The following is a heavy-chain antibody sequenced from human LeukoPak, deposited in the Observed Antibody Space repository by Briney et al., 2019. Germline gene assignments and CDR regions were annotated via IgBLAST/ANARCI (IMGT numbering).Heavy chain of an antibody. J-gene: IGHJ4*02. Sequence: GSLRLSCAASGFTFTTYWMIWVRQAPGRGLEGVANIKHDGSEKYYVDSVKGRFTISRDNAKNLLYLEMNSLRVEDTAAYYCARDRYFSYWGQGTLVTVSS. D-gene: IGHD3-16*02. V-gene: IGHV3-7*01. CDR3: ARDRYFSY. CDR2: IKHDGSEK. CDR1: GFTFTTYW.